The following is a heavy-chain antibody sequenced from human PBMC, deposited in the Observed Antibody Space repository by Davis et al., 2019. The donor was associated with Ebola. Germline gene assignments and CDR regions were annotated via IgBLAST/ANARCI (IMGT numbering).Heavy chain of an antibody. Sequence: GESLKISCAASGFTFSNYAMSWVRQAPGGGLEWVSGISASGADIKYADSLRGRFSISRDDSKNTLYLQMDSLRAEDTAVFYCAEGGTNNFLGANWGQGTLVTVSS. V-gene: IGHV3-23*01. J-gene: IGHJ4*02. CDR2: ISASGADI. CDR3: AEGGTNNFLGAN. D-gene: IGHD2-8*01. CDR1: GFTFSNYA.